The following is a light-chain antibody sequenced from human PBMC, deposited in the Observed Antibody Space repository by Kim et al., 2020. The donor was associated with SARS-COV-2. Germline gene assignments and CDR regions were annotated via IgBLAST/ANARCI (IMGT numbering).Light chain of an antibody. CDR2: YDS. CDR3: QVWDTDTDDYV. Sequence: SYELTQPPSVSVAPGQTARITCGGNNIGGHSVHWYQQKPGQAPVLVIYYDSDRPSGIPERFSGSKAATTATLTISRVEAGAEADYYCQVWDTDTDDYVFG. J-gene: IGLJ1*01. CDR1: NIGGHS. V-gene: IGLV3-21*01.